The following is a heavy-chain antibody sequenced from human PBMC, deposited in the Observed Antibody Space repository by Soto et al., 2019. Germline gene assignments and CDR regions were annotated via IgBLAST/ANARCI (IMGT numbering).Heavy chain of an antibody. Sequence: SETLSLTCTVSGDSITRSNFYWGWIRQPPGKGLEWLGSIFYSGSTFYNPALKSRVTFSVDTSKNHFSLKLSSVTAADTAVYYCARHKTTMLTVVSAFDP. D-gene: IGHD3-22*01. CDR3: ARHKTTMLTVVSAFDP. CDR1: GDSITRSNFY. CDR2: IFYSGST. V-gene: IGHV4-39*02. J-gene: IGHJ5*02.